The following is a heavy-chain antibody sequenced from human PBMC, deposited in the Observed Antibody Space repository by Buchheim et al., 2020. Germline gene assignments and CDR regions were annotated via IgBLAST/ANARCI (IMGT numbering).Heavy chain of an antibody. CDR1: GGSISSGGYY. Sequence: QVQLQESGPGLVKPSQTLSLTCTVSGGSISSGGYYWSWIRQHPGKGLEWVGYIYYSGNSYYNPSLKSRVTIHVDTSKNHLSMKLSSGTAADTAVYYCARVKVDYYYYYGMDVWGQGTT. CDR2: IYYSGNS. J-gene: IGHJ6*02. V-gene: IGHV4-31*03. D-gene: IGHD1-26*01. CDR3: ARVKVDYYYYYGMDV.